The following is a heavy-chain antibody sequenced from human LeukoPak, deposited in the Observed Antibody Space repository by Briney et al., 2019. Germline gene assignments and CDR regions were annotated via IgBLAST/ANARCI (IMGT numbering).Heavy chain of an antibody. Sequence: GGSLRLSCAASGFAVSANYMSWVRQAPGKGLEWDSIIYAGGTTYYANSVKGRFTISRDNSKNTVYLHMDSLRAEDTALYYCARDYPPGYSSGWYSDSWGQGTLVTVSS. CDR2: IYAGGTT. V-gene: IGHV3-66*01. J-gene: IGHJ4*02. CDR1: GFAVSANY. CDR3: ARDYPPGYSSGWYSDS. D-gene: IGHD6-19*01.